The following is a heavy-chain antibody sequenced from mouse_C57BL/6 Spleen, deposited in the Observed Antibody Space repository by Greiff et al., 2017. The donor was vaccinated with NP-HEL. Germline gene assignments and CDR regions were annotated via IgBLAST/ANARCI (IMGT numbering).Heavy chain of an antibody. CDR3: ARDEKGRGFAY. CDR2: INYDGSST. CDR1: GFTFSDYY. Sequence: EVQLVESEGGLVQPGSSMKLSCTASGFTFSDYYMAWVRQVPEKGLEWVANINYDGSSTYYLDSLKSRFIISRDNAKNILYLQMSSLKSEDTATYYCARDEKGRGFAYWGQGTLVTVSA. D-gene: IGHD3-3*01. J-gene: IGHJ3*01. V-gene: IGHV5-16*01.